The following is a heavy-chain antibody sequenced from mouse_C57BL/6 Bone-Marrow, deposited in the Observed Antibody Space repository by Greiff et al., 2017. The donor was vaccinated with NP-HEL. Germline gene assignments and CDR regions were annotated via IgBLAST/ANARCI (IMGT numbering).Heavy chain of an antibody. CDR1: GYTFTSYW. D-gene: IGHD3-2*02. Sequence: VQLQQSGAELVKPGASVKLSCKASGYTFTSYWMHWVKQRPGQGLEWIGMIHPNSGSTNYNEKFKSKATLTVDKSSSTAYMQLSSLTSEDSAVYYCARLASSGYSCDYWGQGTTLTVSS. CDR3: ARLASSGYSCDY. V-gene: IGHV1-64*01. CDR2: IHPNSGST. J-gene: IGHJ2*01.